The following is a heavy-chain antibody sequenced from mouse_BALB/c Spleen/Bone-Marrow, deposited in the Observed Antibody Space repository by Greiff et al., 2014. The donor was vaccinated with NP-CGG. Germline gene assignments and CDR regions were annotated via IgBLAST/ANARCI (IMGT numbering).Heavy chain of an antibody. D-gene: IGHD4-1*01. CDR3: ARADWIYWYFDV. CDR1: GVSFNSYG. CDR2: IWAGGST. V-gene: IGHV2-9*02. J-gene: IGHJ1*01. Sequence: QVQLKDSGPGLVAPSQSLSITCTVSGVSFNSYGVHWVRQPPGKGLGWLGVIWAGGSTNYNSALMSRLSISKDNSKSQVFLKMNSLQTDDTAMYYCARADWIYWYFDVWGAGTTVTVSS.